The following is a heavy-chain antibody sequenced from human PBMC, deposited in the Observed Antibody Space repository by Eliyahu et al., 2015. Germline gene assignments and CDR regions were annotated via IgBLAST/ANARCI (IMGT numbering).Heavy chain of an antibody. J-gene: IGHJ6*02. CDR2: FIPILAIA. D-gene: IGHD2-15*01. CDR3: ASSVYCGGGTCYGAYGMDV. V-gene: IGHV1-69*09. CDR1: GGTFSTYA. Sequence: QVQLVQSGAEVKKPGSSVKVSCKASGGTFSTYAISWVRQAPGQGLEWMGRFIPILAIANYAQQFQGRVTITADKSTSTVYMDLSSLKSEDTAVYYCASSVYCGGGTCYGAYGMDVWGQGTTVTVSS.